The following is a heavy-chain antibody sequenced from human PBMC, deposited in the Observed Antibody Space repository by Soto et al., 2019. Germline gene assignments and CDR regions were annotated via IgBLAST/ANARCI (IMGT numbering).Heavy chain of an antibody. CDR1: NGCISNFY. D-gene: IGHD4-17*01. J-gene: IGHJ6*02. CDR2: IHGSGSA. V-gene: IGHV4-4*07. Sequence: SQTLSLTCTVSNGCISNFYWNWILQSAGKGLEWIGRIHGSGSATYNPSLRSRVTMSVDTSKNQFSLKVNSVTGADTAVYYCARDGPLEYYGDYVNYYYYGMDVWGQGTTVTVSS. CDR3: ARDGPLEYYGDYVNYYYYGMDV.